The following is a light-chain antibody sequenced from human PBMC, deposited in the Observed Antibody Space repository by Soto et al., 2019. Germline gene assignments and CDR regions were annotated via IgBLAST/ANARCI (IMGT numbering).Light chain of an antibody. CDR3: GTWDSSLSGYV. CDR1: SSNIGGNS. V-gene: IGLV1-51*01. CDR2: DNN. Sequence: SALTQPPSVSAAPGQKVTISCSGSSSNIGGNSVSWYQQLPGTAPKLLIYDNNKRPSGIPDRFSGSKSGTSATLGITGLQTGDEADYYCGTWDSSLSGYVLGTGTKVTVL. J-gene: IGLJ1*01.